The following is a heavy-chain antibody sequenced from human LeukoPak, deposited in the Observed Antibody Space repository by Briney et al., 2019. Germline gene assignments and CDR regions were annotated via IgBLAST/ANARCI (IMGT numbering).Heavy chain of an antibody. CDR2: IYHSGST. Sequence: SETLSLTCAVSGYSISSGYYWGWIRQPPGKGLEWIGCIYHSGSTYYNPSLKSRVTISVDTSKNQFSLKLSSVTAADTAVYYCPREVEWELLPYYFDYWGQGTLVTVSS. CDR1: GYSISSGYY. V-gene: IGHV4-38-2*02. CDR3: PREVEWELLPYYFDY. D-gene: IGHD1-26*01. J-gene: IGHJ4*02.